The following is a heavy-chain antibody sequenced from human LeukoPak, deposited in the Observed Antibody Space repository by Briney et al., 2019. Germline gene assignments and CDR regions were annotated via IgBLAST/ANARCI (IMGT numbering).Heavy chain of an antibody. CDR3: ARGGSPLGATGQSGIYYFDY. V-gene: IGHV4-59*01. CDR1: GGSISSYY. CDR2: IYYSGST. D-gene: IGHD1-26*01. J-gene: IGHJ4*02. Sequence: PSETLSLTCTVSGGSISSYYWSWIRQPPGKGLEWIGYIYYSGSTNYNPSLKSRVTISVDTSKNQFSLKLSSVTAADTAVYYCARGGSPLGATGQSGIYYFDYWGQGTLVTVSS.